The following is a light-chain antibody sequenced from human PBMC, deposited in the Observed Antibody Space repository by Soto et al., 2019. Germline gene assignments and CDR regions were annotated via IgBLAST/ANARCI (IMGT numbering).Light chain of an antibody. J-gene: IGLJ1*01. CDR3: SSYTTSSIYV. CDR2: DVS. CDR1: SSDVGAYNY. Sequence: QSVLTQPASVSGSPGQPITISCTGTSSDVGAYNYVSWYQQHPGKAPKLMIYDVSNRPSGVSNRFSGSKSGNTASLTISGLQAEDEADYYCSSYTTSSIYVFGTGTKVTVL. V-gene: IGLV2-14*01.